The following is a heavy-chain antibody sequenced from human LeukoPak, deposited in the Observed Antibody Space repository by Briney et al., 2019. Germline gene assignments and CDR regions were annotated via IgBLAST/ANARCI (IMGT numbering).Heavy chain of an antibody. CDR1: GYSISSGYY. V-gene: IGHV4-38-2*01. J-gene: IGHJ3*02. Sequence: SETLSLTCAVSGYSISSGYYWGWIRQPPGKGLEWIGSIYYSGSTYYNPSLKSRVTISVDTSKNQFSLKLSSVTAADTAVYYCASLPRPPRRYSYGGDAFDIWGQGTMVTVSS. CDR3: ASLPRPPRRYSYGGDAFDI. D-gene: IGHD5-18*01. CDR2: IYYSGST.